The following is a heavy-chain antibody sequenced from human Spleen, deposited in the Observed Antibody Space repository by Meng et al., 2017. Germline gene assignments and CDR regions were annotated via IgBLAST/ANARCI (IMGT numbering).Heavy chain of an antibody. Sequence: KVSCKGSGYSFTNYWLGWVRQMPGKGLEWMGIIYPGDSDTKYSPSFQGQVTISADKSITTAYLQWSSLKASDTALYYCARLRGMGYSGYECFDYWGQGTLVTVSS. J-gene: IGHJ4*02. V-gene: IGHV5-51*01. CDR1: GYSFTNYW. CDR3: ARLRGMGYSGYECFDY. D-gene: IGHD5-12*01. CDR2: IYPGDSDT.